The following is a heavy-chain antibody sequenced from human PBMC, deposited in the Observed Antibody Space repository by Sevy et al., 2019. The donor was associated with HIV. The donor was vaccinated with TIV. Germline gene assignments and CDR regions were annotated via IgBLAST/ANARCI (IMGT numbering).Heavy chain of an antibody. CDR1: GYTFTNYA. V-gene: IGHV1-18*01. CDR2: ISGFNGDT. CDR3: VRGTTFYDFWTGGDY. J-gene: IGHJ4*02. D-gene: IGHD3-3*01. Sequence: ASVKVSCKASGYTFTNYAISWVRQAPGQGLEWMGWISGFNGDTKNAEKFQGRFTMTTETSTKTAYMDLGSLGSDDTAVYYCVRGTTFYDFWTGGDYWGQGTLVTVSS.